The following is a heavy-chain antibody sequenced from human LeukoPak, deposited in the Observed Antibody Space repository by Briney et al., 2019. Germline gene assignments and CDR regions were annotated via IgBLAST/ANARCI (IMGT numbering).Heavy chain of an antibody. CDR2: ISSSSSTI. CDR1: GFTFSSYW. J-gene: IGHJ4*02. D-gene: IGHD3-22*01. CDR3: ARDSYYDSSGYYGY. Sequence: GGSLRLSCAASGFTFSSYWMNWVRQAPGKGLEWVSYISSSSSTIYYADSVKGRFTISRDNAKNSLYLQMNSLRAEDTAVYYCARDSYYDSSGYYGYWGQGTLVTVSS. V-gene: IGHV3-48*04.